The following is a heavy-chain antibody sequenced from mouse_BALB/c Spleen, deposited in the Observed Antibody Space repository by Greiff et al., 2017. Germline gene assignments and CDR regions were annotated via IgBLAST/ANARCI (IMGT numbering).Heavy chain of an antibody. CDR2: INPYNGDT. D-gene: IGHD2-4*01. V-gene: IGHV1-37*01. J-gene: IGHJ3*01. CDR1: GYSFTGYF. CDR3: GRDDYDGFAY. Sequence: VQLQQSGPELVQPGASVKLSCTASGYSFTGYFMNWVQQSHGKSLEWVGCINPYNGDTFYNKKFKGKATLTVDKSSSTDHMELLSLTSEDSAVYYCGRDDYDGFAYWGQGTLVTVSA.